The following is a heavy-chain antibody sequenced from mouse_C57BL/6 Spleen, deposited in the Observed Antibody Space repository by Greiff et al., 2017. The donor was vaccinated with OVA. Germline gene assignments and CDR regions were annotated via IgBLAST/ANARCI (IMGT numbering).Heavy chain of an antibody. D-gene: IGHD2-12*01. Sequence: VQLQQSGAELVKPGASVKMSCKASGYTFTSYWITWVKQRPGQGLEWIGDIYPGSGSTNYNEKFKSKATLTVDTSSSTAHMQLSSLTSEDSAVYYCARLRRGSAMDYWGQGTSVTVSS. V-gene: IGHV1-55*01. CDR1: GYTFTSYW. CDR2: IYPGSGST. J-gene: IGHJ4*01. CDR3: ARLRRGSAMDY.